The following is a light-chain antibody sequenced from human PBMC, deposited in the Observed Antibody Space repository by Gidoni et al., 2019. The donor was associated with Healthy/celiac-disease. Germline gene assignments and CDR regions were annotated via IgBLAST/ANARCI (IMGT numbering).Light chain of an antibody. J-gene: IGLJ1*01. V-gene: IGLV2-23*01. CDR1: SSDVGSYNL. CDR3: CSYAGSLYV. CDR2: EGS. Sequence: QSALTQPASVSGSPGQSITISCTGTSSDVGSYNLVSWYPQHPGKAPKLMIYEGSKRPSGVSNRFSGSKSGNTASLTISGLQAEDEADYYCCSYAGSLYVFGTGTKVTVL.